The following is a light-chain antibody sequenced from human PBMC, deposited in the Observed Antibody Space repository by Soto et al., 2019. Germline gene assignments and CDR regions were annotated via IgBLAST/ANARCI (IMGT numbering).Light chain of an antibody. CDR1: QSVSRS. Sequence: EIVLTQSPATLSLSPGERATLSCRACQSVSRSLAWYQQKPGQSPRLLIYDASNRATGIPARFSGSGSGTDFTLTISSLEPEDFAVYYCQQRSYWPPSLTFGGGTKVEIK. J-gene: IGKJ4*01. CDR2: DAS. CDR3: QQRSYWPPSLT. V-gene: IGKV3-11*01.